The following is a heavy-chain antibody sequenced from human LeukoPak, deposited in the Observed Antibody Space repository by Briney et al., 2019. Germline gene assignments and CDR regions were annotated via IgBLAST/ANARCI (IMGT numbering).Heavy chain of an antibody. D-gene: IGHD6-19*01. Sequence: GGSLRLSCAASGFTFSSYSMNWVRQAPGKGLEWVSYISSSSSTIYYAGSVKGRFTISRDNAKNSLYLQMNSLRAEDKAVYYCARDQVSGWYSKRRYYYMDVWGKGTTVTVSS. CDR3: ARDQVSGWYSKRRYYYMDV. J-gene: IGHJ6*03. CDR1: GFTFSSYS. CDR2: ISSSSSTI. V-gene: IGHV3-48*01.